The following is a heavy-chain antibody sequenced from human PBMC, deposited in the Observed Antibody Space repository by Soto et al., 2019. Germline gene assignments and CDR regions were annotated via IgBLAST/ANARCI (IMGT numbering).Heavy chain of an antibody. J-gene: IGHJ6*02. Sequence: SETLSLTCTVSGGSISSYYWSWIRQPPGKGLEWIGYIYYSGSTNYNPSLKSRVTISVDTSKNQFSLKLSSVTAADTAVYYCARHKNLGSDGMDFWGQGTTVTVSS. CDR3: ARHKNLGSDGMDF. V-gene: IGHV4-59*01. D-gene: IGHD2-15*01. CDR2: IYYSGST. CDR1: GGSISSYY.